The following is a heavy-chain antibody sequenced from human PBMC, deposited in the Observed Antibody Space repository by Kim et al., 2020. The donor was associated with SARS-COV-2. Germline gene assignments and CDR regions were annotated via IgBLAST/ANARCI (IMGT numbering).Heavy chain of an antibody. D-gene: IGHD3-22*01. V-gene: IGHV3-11*06. Sequence: VKGRFTISRDNAKNSLYLQMNSLRAEDTAVYYCARDRAYYYDSSVDAFDIWGQGTMVTVSS. J-gene: IGHJ3*02. CDR3: ARDRAYYYDSSVDAFDI.